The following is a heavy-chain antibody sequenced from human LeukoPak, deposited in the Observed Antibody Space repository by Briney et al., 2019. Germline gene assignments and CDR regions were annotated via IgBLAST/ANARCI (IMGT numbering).Heavy chain of an antibody. CDR2: IYYSGST. D-gene: IGHD4-17*01. J-gene: IGHJ4*02. CDR3: ARDYDYFDY. V-gene: IGHV4-59*01. Sequence: SETLSLTCTVSGGSISSYYWSWTRQPPGKGLEWIGYIYYSGSTNYNPSLKSRVTISVDTSKSQFSLKLSSVTAADTAVYYCARDYDYFDYWGQGTMVTVSS. CDR1: GGSISSYY.